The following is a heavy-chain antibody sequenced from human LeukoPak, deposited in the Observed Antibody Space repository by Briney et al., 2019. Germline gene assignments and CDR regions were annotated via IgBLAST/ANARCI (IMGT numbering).Heavy chain of an antibody. CDR2: IIPIFGTA. CDR1: GGTFSSYA. CDR3: VGSSSSDAFDI. J-gene: IGHJ3*02. V-gene: IGHV1-69*05. D-gene: IGHD6-6*01. Sequence: ASVKVSCKASGGTFSSYAISWVRQAPGQGLEWMGGIIPIFGTANYAQKFQGRVTITRDTSASTAYMELSSLRSEDTAVYYCVGSSSSDAFDIWGQGTMVTVSS.